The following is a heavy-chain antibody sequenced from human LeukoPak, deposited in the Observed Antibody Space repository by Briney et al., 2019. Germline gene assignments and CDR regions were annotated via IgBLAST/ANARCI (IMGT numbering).Heavy chain of an antibody. CDR2: IYYSGST. J-gene: IGHJ4*02. CDR1: GGSLSSGGYY. Sequence: AETLSLTCTVSGGSLSSGGYYWSWIRQPPGKGLEWPGYIYYSGSTNYNPSLNSRVTISADTSKNQFSLKLSSVTAADTAVYYCARGGGRPMYYYDSSGYYYFDYWGQGTLVTVSS. CDR3: ARGGGRPMYYYDSSGYYYFDY. V-gene: IGHV4-61*08. D-gene: IGHD3-22*01.